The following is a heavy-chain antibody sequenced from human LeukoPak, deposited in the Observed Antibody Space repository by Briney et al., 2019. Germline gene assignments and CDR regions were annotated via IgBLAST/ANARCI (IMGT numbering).Heavy chain of an antibody. CDR3: ARDGGYCSSTGCPRHFDY. J-gene: IGHJ4*02. V-gene: IGHV1-2*02. D-gene: IGHD2-2*01. CDR1: GYTFTGYY. CDR2: INPNSGGT. Sequence: ASVKVSCKASGYTFTGYYMHWVRQAPGQGLEWMGWINPNSGGTNYAQKFQGRVTMTRDTSISTAYMELSRLRSDDTAVYYCARDGGYCSSTGCPRHFDYWGQGTLVTVSS.